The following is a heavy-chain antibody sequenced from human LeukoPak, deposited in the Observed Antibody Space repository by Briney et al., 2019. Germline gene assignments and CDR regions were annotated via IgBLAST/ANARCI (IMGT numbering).Heavy chain of an antibody. CDR1: GFSFSAYG. CDR3: AKECGGGCSDDY. Sequence: GRSLRLSRAASGFSFSAYGMHWVRQAPGKGLEWVAFIWFDGSHKYYADSVKGRFTISRDNSKNTLYLQMNSLRLEDTAVFYCAKECGGGCSDDYWGQGTLVTVSS. V-gene: IGHV3-30*02. D-gene: IGHD2-21*02. J-gene: IGHJ4*02. CDR2: IWFDGSHK.